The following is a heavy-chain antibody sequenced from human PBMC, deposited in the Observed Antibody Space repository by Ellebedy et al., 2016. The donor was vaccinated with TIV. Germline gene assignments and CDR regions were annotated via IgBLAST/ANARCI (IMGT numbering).Heavy chain of an antibody. CDR1: GYSFTNYI. Sequence: ASVKVSCKASGYSFTNYIISWVRQAPGQGLEWMAWISPYTGDTNYAQKFQGRVTMTTDPSTSTAYMELSSLRSEDTAVYYCARDMVQGMVSRYLWFDYWGQGTLVTVSS. CDR2: ISPYTGDT. J-gene: IGHJ4*02. CDR3: ARDMVQGMVSRYLWFDY. V-gene: IGHV1-18*01. D-gene: IGHD5/OR15-5a*01.